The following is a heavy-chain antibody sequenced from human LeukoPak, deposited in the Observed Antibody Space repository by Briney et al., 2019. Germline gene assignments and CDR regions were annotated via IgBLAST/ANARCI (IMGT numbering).Heavy chain of an antibody. V-gene: IGHV1-69*05. CDR3: ARGKSNYEAFDI. CDR1: GGTFSSYA. CDR2: IIPIFGTA. J-gene: IGHJ3*02. Sequence: ASVKVSCKASGGTFSSYAISWVRQAPGQGLEWMGGIIPIFGTANYAQKFQGRVTITTDESTSTAYMELSSLRSEDTGVYYCARGKSNYEAFDIWGQGTMVTVSS. D-gene: IGHD4-11*01.